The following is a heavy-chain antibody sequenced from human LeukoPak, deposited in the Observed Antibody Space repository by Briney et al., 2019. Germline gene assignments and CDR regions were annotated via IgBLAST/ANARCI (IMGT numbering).Heavy chain of an antibody. CDR2: IYSGGST. CDR1: EFSVGSNY. CDR3: ARDPGFYYYYYMDV. V-gene: IGHV3-66*01. J-gene: IGHJ6*03. Sequence: GGSLRLSCAASEFSVGSNYMTWVRQAPGKGLEWVSLIYSGGSTYYADSVKGRFTISRDNSKNTLYLQMNSLRAEDTAVYYCARDPGFYYYYYMDVWGKGTTVTVSS.